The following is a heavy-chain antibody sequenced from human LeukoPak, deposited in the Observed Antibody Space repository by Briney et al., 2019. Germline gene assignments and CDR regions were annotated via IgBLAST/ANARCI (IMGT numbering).Heavy chain of an antibody. CDR1: GFTFSSSA. J-gene: IGHJ4*02. D-gene: IGHD3-22*01. CDR3: AKEPNYYDSSGYYHFFDY. CDR2: ISNNGGYT. V-gene: IGHV3-23*01. Sequence: GGSLRLSCAASGFTFSSSAMSWVRQAPGKGLEWVSAISNNGGYTYYADSVQGRFTISRDNSKSTLCLQMNSLRAEDTAVYYCAKEPNYYDSSGYYHFFDYWGQGTLVTVSS.